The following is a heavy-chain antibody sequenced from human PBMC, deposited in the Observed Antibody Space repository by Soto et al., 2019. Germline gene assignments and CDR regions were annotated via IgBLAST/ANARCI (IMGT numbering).Heavy chain of an antibody. Sequence: EVQLLESGGGLVQPGGSLRLSCAASGFTFSSYAMSWVRQAPGKGLEWVSATSGSGGSTYYADSVKGRFTISGDNSKNTLCRQMNGLGVDVTVVYYGAEDCGGYYSSTSSLRIDNWGDGALVTVIS. J-gene: IGHJ4*01. CDR2: TSGSGGST. CDR3: AEDCGGYYSSTSSLRIDN. V-gene: IGHV3-23*01. CDR1: GFTFSSYA. D-gene: IGHD2-2*01.